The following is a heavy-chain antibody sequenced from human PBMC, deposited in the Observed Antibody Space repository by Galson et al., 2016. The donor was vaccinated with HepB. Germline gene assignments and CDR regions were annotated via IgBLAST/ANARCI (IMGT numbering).Heavy chain of an antibody. CDR2: TFYRAKWYN. J-gene: IGHJ3*02. CDR3: ARDVVPHYDTARSPYAFDI. D-gene: IGHD3-16*01. V-gene: IGHV6-1*01. Sequence: CAISGDSVSSNIAAWHWFRQSPSRGLEWLGRTFYRAKWYNDYAVSVQGRIAVNADTSKNHFSLLLNYVTPEDTAVYYCARDVVPHYDTARSPYAFDIWGQGTMVTVSS. CDR1: GDSVSSNIAA.